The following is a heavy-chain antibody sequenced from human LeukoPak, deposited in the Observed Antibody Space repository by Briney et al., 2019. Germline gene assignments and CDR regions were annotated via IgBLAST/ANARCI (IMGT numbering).Heavy chain of an antibody. Sequence: GRSLRLSCAASGFTLSSYGMHWVRQAPGKGLEWVAVISYDGSNKYYADSVKGRFTISRDNSKNTLYLQMNSLRAEDTAVYYCAKEGARTAAGYWGQGTLVTVSS. V-gene: IGHV3-30*18. J-gene: IGHJ4*02. CDR2: ISYDGSNK. CDR1: GFTLSSYG. D-gene: IGHD6-13*01. CDR3: AKEGARTAAGY.